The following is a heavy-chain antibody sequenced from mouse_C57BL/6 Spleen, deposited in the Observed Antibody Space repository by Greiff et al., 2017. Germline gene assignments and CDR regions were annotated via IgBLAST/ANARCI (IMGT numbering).Heavy chain of an antibody. CDR2: ISYSGST. Sequence: VQLKESGPGMVKPSQSLSLTCTVTGYSITSGYDWHWIRHFPGNKLEWMGYISYSGSTNYNPSLKSRISITHDTSKNHFFLKLNSVTTEDTATYYCARDDDYVLFAYWGQGTLVTVSA. V-gene: IGHV3-1*01. CDR3: ARDDDYVLFAY. J-gene: IGHJ3*01. CDR1: GYSITSGYD. D-gene: IGHD2-4*01.